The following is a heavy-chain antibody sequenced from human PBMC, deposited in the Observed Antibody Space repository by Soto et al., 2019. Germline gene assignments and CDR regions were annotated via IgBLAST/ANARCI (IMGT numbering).Heavy chain of an antibody. V-gene: IGHV1-46*01. CDR3: ARAERSYYDSSGYFVY. D-gene: IGHD3-22*01. CDR2: INPSGGST. CDR1: GYTFTSYY. J-gene: IGHJ4*02. Sequence: ASVKVSCKASGYTFTSYYMHWVRQAPGQGLEWMGIINPSGGSTSYAQKFQGRVTMTRDTSTSTVYMELSSLRSEDTAVYYCARAERSYYDSSGYFVYWGQGTLVTVSS.